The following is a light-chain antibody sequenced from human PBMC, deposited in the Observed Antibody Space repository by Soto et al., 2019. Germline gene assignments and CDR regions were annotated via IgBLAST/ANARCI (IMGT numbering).Light chain of an antibody. CDR2: DNN. Sequence: QSVLTQPPSVSAAPGQKVTISCSGSSSNIGNNYVSWYQQLPGTAPKLLIYDNNKRPSGIPDRFSGSKSGTSATLGITGLQTGDEADYYCRTWDSSLSAVVFGGGTKLT. CDR3: RTWDSSLSAVV. J-gene: IGLJ2*01. CDR1: SSNIGNNY. V-gene: IGLV1-51*01.